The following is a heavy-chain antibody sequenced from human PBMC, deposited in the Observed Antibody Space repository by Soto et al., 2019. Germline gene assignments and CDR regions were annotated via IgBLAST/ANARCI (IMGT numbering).Heavy chain of an antibody. D-gene: IGHD3-3*01. CDR3: ASILNYDFWSGDGGY. V-gene: IGHV4-4*02. Sequence: PSETLSLTCAVSGGSINSSNWWSWVRQPPGKGLEWIGEIYHSGSTNYNPSLKSRVTISVDKSKNQFSLKLSSVTATDTAVYYCASILNYDFWSGDGGYWGQGTLVTVSS. J-gene: IGHJ4*02. CDR2: IYHSGST. CDR1: GGSINSSNW.